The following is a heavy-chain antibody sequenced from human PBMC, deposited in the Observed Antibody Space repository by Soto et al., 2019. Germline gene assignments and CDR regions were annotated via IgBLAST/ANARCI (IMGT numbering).Heavy chain of an antibody. CDR3: PKQWVYESSGYKYDLDY. J-gene: IGHJ4*02. D-gene: IGHD3-22*01. CDR2: SSGRGGST. Sequence: KEKDWVSASSGRGGSTNHGDCVKGRLTIARDNAKNKLHRQMNSRRAEDTAVYYCPKQWVYESSGYKYDLDYWGQGTLVTLSS. V-gene: IGHV3-23*01.